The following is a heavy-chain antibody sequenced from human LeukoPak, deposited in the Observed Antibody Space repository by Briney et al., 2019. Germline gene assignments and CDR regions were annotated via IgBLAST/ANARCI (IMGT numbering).Heavy chain of an antibody. CDR3: AKDRVAVAGWFDP. V-gene: IGHV3-74*01. CDR2: INSDGSST. J-gene: IGHJ5*02. Sequence: GGSLRLSCAASGFTFSSYWMHWVRHAPGKGLVWVSRINSDGSSTSYADSVKGRFTISRDNAKNTLYLQMNSLRAEDTAVYYCAKDRVAVAGWFDPWGQGTLVTVSS. D-gene: IGHD6-19*01. CDR1: GFTFSSYW.